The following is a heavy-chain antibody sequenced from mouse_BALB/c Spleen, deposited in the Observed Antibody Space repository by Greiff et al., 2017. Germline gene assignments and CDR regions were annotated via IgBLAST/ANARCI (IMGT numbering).Heavy chain of an antibody. J-gene: IGHJ4*01. V-gene: IGHV5-9-1*01. Sequence: EVMLVESGGGLVKPGGSLKLSCAASGFTFSSYAMSWVRQTPEKRLEWVATISSGGSYTYYPDSVKGRFTISRDNAKNTLYLQMSSLRSEDTAVYYCAPYYRYDEEVEFYAMDYWGQGTSVTVSS. D-gene: IGHD2-14*01. CDR3: APYYRYDEEVEFYAMDY. CDR2: ISSGGSYT. CDR1: GFTFSSYA.